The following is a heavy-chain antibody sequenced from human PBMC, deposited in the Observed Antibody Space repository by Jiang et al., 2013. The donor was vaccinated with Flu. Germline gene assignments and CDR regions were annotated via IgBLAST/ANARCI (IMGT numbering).Heavy chain of an antibody. D-gene: IGHD3-3*01. V-gene: IGHV4-34*01. CDR3: ARHSVPKLYPIFGVVINWFDP. J-gene: IGHJ5*02. CDR2: INHSGST. Sequence: KGLEWIGEINHSGSTNYNPSLKSRVTISVDTSKNQFSLKLSSVTAADTAVYYCARHSVPKLYPIFGVVINWFDPWGQGTLVTVSS.